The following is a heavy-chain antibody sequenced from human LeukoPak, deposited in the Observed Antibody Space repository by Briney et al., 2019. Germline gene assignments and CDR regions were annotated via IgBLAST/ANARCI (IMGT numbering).Heavy chain of an antibody. Sequence: GGFLRLSCTASGFTFGNYALSWFRQAPGKGLEWVAFIRSKTYRGTTEYAASVKGRFTISRDDSKSIAYLQMNSLKTEDTAVYYCARANSFDSSGYYFDYWGQGTLVTVSS. J-gene: IGHJ4*02. D-gene: IGHD3-22*01. V-gene: IGHV3-49*03. CDR3: ARANSFDSSGYYFDY. CDR1: GFTFGNYA. CDR2: IRSKTYRGTT.